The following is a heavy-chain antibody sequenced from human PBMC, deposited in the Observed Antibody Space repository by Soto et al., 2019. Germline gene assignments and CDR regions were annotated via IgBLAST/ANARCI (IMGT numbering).Heavy chain of an antibody. CDR2: ISYDGSKK. CDR3: VKKLPDSNGYYSLDY. D-gene: IGHD3-22*01. CDR1: GFTFRIYG. Sequence: QVQLVESGGGVVQPGRSLRLSCAASGFTFRIYGMQWVRQAPDKGLEWVAVISYDGSKKYYADSVKGRFTISRDNSKNTLFLQMNSLRAEDTAVYYCVKKLPDSNGYYSLDYWGQGTLVTVSS. V-gene: IGHV3-30*18. J-gene: IGHJ4*02.